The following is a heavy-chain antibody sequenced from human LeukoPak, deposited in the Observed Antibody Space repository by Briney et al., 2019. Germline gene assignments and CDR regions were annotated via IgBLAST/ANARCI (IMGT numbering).Heavy chain of an antibody. CDR1: GYTFTSSH. D-gene: IGHD2/OR15-2a*01. V-gene: IGHV1-8*01. J-gene: IGHJ4*02. Sequence: ASVKVSCKTSGYTFTSSHINWVRQATGQGLEWMGWMNPDSGNIGYAQKFQDRVTMTRDTSISTAYMELSSLRSEDTAVYYCSTDAGYCNSTTCSYYFDYWGQGTLVTVSS. CDR3: STDAGYCNSTTCSYYFDY. CDR2: MNPDSGNI.